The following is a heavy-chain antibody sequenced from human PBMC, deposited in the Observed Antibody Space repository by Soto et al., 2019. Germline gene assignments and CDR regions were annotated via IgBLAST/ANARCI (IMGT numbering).Heavy chain of an antibody. Sequence: DSVKVSCKASGYTFTGYYMHWVRQAPGQGLEWMGWINPNSGGTNYAQKFQGWVTMTRDTSISTAYMELSRLRSDDTAVYYCARAYGGNSGGYYFDYWGQGTLVTVSS. CDR2: INPNSGGT. CDR3: ARAYGGNSGGYYFDY. D-gene: IGHD4-17*01. V-gene: IGHV1-2*04. J-gene: IGHJ4*02. CDR1: GYTFTGYY.